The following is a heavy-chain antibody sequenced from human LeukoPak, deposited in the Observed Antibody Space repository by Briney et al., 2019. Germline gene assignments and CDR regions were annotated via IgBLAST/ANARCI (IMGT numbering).Heavy chain of an antibody. V-gene: IGHV3-23*01. D-gene: IGHD5-24*01. Sequence: PGGSLRLSCAVSGITLSNYGMSWVRQAPGKGLEWVAGLSGSGGGTNYADSVQGRFTISRDNPKNTLYLQMNSLRAEDTALYYCAKDNSRWLQSVDYWGQGTLVTVSS. CDR1: GITLSNYG. J-gene: IGHJ4*02. CDR3: AKDNSRWLQSVDY. CDR2: LSGSGGGT.